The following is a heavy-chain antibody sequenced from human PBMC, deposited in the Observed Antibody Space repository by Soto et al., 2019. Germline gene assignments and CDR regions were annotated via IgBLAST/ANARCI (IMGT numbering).Heavy chain of an antibody. V-gene: IGHV4-59*01. CDR3: ATRDILTGYRSPDAFDI. CDR2: IYYSGST. D-gene: IGHD3-9*01. Sequence: PSETLSLTCTVSGGSISSYYWTWIRQPPGKGLEWIGYIYYSGSTTYNPSLKSRVTISVDTSKNQFSLKLSSVTAADTAVYYCATRDILTGYRSPDAFDIWGQGTMVTVSS. J-gene: IGHJ3*02. CDR1: GGSISSYY.